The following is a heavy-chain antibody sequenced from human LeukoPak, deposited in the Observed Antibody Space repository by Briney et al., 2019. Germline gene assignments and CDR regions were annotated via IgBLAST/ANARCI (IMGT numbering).Heavy chain of an antibody. Sequence: GGSLRLSCAASGFTLSAYSMNWVRQAPGKGLEWVSFISGGGGTIYYADSVKGRFTISRDNAKNSLHLQMDSLRVEDTAVYYCARNQEIDYYDSSGFYWGVEYWGQGTLVTVSS. CDR2: ISGGGGTI. CDR1: GFTLSAYS. CDR3: ARNQEIDYYDSSGFYWGVEY. D-gene: IGHD3-22*01. J-gene: IGHJ4*02. V-gene: IGHV3-48*01.